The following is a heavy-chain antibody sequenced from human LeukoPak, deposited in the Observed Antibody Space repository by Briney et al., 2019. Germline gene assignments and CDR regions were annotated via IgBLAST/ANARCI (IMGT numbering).Heavy chain of an antibody. CDR2: INSDGTTT. Sequence: PGGSLRLSCAASGFTFSSYWMHWVRQGPGKELTWVSHINSDGTTTNYADSVKGRFTISRDNSKNTLNLQMNSLRAEDTAVYYCAKDPTHYRVWDYYETIGLSYWGQGTLVTVSS. V-gene: IGHV3-74*01. CDR3: AKDPTHYRVWDYYETIGLSY. CDR1: GFTFSSYW. D-gene: IGHD3-22*01. J-gene: IGHJ4*02.